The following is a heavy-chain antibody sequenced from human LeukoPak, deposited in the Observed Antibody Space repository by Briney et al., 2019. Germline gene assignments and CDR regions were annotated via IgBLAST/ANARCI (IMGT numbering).Heavy chain of an antibody. J-gene: IGHJ4*02. CDR3: EGYFEPFDH. CDR2: LSYTGKT. V-gene: IGHV4-59*02. CDR1: VASVTSYH. D-gene: IGHD2/OR15-2a*01. Sequence: PSETLSLTCVVSVASVTSYHWIWIGQLPGKGLEWIGCLSYTGKTDYNPSLTSRVTISLDTSKNQVSLKLRSVTAADTAIYCSEGYFEPFDHWGQGTLVTVSS.